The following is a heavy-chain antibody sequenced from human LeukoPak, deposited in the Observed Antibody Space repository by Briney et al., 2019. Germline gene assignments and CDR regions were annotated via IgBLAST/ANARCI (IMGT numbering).Heavy chain of an antibody. CDR3: AKAMYYYDSSGYLFDY. J-gene: IGHJ4*02. Sequence: PGGSLRLSCAASGFTFSSYAMHWVRQAPGKGLEWVSVIYSGGSIYYADSVKGRFTISRDNAKNSLYLQMNSLRAEDTALYYCAKAMYYYDSSGYLFDYWGQGTLVTVSS. CDR2: IYSGGSI. D-gene: IGHD3-22*01. CDR1: GFTFSSYA. V-gene: IGHV3-NL1*01.